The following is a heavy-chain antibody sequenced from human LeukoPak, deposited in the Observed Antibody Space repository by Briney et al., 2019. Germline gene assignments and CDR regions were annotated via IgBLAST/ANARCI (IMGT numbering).Heavy chain of an antibody. V-gene: IGHV4-4*07. J-gene: IGHJ4*02. CDR2: IYTSGST. Sequence: SETLSLTCTVSGGSISSYHWSWIRQPAGKGLEWIGRIYTSGSTNYNPSLKSRVTMSVDTSKNQFSLKLSSVTAADTAVYYCARGTIGYSSSWSVDYWGQGTLVTVSS. D-gene: IGHD6-13*01. CDR1: GGSISSYH. CDR3: ARGTIGYSSSWSVDY.